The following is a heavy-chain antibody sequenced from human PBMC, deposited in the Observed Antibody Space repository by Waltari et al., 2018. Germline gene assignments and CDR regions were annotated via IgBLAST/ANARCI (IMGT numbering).Heavy chain of an antibody. CDR2: IYYSGST. V-gene: IGHV4-39*01. D-gene: IGHD3-3*01. CDR3: ARPRGQWGDFWSGPDNWFDP. J-gene: IGHJ5*02. CDR1: GCPISSSSYY. Sequence: QLQLQESRPGLVKPSETLSLTCTVSGCPISSSSYYWGWIRQPPGKGREWIGSIYYSGSTYYNPSLKSRVTISVDTSKNQFSLKLSSVTAADTAVYYCARPRGQWGDFWSGPDNWFDPWGQGTLVTVSS.